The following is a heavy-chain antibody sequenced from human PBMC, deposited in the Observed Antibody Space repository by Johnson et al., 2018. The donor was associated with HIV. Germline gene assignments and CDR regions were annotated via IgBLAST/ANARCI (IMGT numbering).Heavy chain of an antibody. V-gene: IGHV3-74*02. CDR3: ARSRWADDAFDG. J-gene: IGHJ3*01. CDR1: GFSFSTSW. D-gene: IGHD1-26*01. Sequence: VQFVESGGRLVQPGGSLRLSCAASGFSFSTSWMHWVRRVPGTGLVWVSRIDTEGRGTTYADSVKGRFTISRDNAKNTVYLQMISLRAEDMAVYYCARSRWADDAFDGWGQGTMVTVSS. CDR2: IDTEGRGT.